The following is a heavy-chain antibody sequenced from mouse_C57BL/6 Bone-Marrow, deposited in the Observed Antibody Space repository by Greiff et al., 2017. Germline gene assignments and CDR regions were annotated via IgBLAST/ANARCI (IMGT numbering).Heavy chain of an antibody. CDR3: AATGTMFAY. Sequence: VQLQQSGAELARPGASVKLSCKASGYTFTSYGISWVKQRTGQGLEWIGEIYPRSGNTYYNEKFKGKATLTADKSSSTAYMELRSLTTEDSAVYFCAATGTMFAYWGQGTLVTVSA. V-gene: IGHV1-81*01. CDR1: GYTFTSYG. J-gene: IGHJ3*01. CDR2: IYPRSGNT. D-gene: IGHD4-1*02.